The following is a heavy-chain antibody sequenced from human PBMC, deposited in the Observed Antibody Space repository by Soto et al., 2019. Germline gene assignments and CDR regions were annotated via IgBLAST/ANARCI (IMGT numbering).Heavy chain of an antibody. CDR2: IKSKTDGGTT. CDR3: TTAWGYCSGGSCYSGYYYYMDV. D-gene: IGHD2-15*01. CDR1: GFTFSNAW. J-gene: IGHJ6*03. Sequence: EVQLVESGGGLVKPGGSLRLSCAASGFTFSNAWMSWVRQAPGKGLEWVGRIKSKTDGGTTDYAAPVKGRFTSSRDDSKNTLYLQMNSLKTEDTAVYYCTTAWGYCSGGSCYSGYYYYMDVWGKGTTVTVSS. V-gene: IGHV3-15*01.